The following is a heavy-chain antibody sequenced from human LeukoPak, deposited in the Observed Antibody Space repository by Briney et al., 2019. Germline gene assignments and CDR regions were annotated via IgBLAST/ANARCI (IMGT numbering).Heavy chain of an antibody. Sequence: GGSLRLSCAASGFTFSSYAMHWVRQAPGKGLEWVAVISYDGSTKYYADSVKGRFTISRDNSKNTLYLQMNSLRAEDTAVYYCAREGGAGGYFDYWGQGTLVTVSS. CDR1: GFTFSSYA. J-gene: IGHJ4*02. D-gene: IGHD3-16*01. V-gene: IGHV3-30-3*01. CDR2: ISYDGSTK. CDR3: AREGGAGGYFDY.